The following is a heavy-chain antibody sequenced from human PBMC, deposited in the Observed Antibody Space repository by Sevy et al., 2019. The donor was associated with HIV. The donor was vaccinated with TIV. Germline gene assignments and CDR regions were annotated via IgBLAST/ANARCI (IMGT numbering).Heavy chain of an antibody. Sequence: GGSLRLSCTASEFTFNNYWMHWVRQAPGKGLVWVSRIISDGSRTSYADSVKGRFTISRDNAKNTLYLQMNSLRAEDTAVYYCARGDDYIWGKYRYTGNHWFDPWGQGTLVTVSS. D-gene: IGHD3-16*02. J-gene: IGHJ5*02. CDR1: EFTFNNYW. CDR3: ARGDDYIWGKYRYTGNHWFDP. V-gene: IGHV3-74*01. CDR2: IISDGSRT.